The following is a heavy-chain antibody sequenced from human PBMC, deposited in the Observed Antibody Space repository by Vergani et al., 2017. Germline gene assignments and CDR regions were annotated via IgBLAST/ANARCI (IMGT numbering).Heavy chain of an antibody. CDR1: GFTFSSYA. V-gene: IGHV3-23*01. Sequence: EVQLLESGGGLVQPGGSLRLSCAASGFTFSSYAMSWVRQAPGKGLEWVSAISGSGGSTYYADSVKGRFTISRDNAKNSLYRQMNSLRAEDTAVYYCARDDYGDPFDYWGQGTLVTVSS. D-gene: IGHD4-17*01. CDR2: ISGSGGST. J-gene: IGHJ4*02. CDR3: ARDDYGDPFDY.